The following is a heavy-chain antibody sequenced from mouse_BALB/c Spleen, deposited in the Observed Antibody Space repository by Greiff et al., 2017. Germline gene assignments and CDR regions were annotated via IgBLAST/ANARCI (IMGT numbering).Heavy chain of an antibody. Sequence: EVKVEESGGGLVKPGGSLKLSCAASGFTFSSYAMSWVRQTPEKRLEWVATISSGGSYTYYPDSVKGRFTISRDNAKNTLYLQMSSLRSEDTAMYYCARHPPDYWGQGTTLTVSS. CDR1: GFTFSSYA. CDR2: ISSGGSYT. CDR3: ARHPPDY. V-gene: IGHV5-9-3*01. J-gene: IGHJ2*01.